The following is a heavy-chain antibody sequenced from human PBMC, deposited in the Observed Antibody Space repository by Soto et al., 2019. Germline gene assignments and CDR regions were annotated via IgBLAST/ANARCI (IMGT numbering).Heavy chain of an antibody. J-gene: IGHJ2*01. Sequence: QVQLVQSGAEVKKPGSSVKVSCKASGGTFSSYAISWVRQAPGQGLEWMGGIIPIFGTANYAQKFQGRVTITADESTSTAYMELSSLRSEDTAVYYCARRVFTKPSIAARPSVFGDFDLWGRGTLVTVSS. CDR3: ARRVFTKPSIAARPSVFGDFDL. D-gene: IGHD6-6*01. CDR2: IIPIFGTA. V-gene: IGHV1-69*01. CDR1: GGTFSSYA.